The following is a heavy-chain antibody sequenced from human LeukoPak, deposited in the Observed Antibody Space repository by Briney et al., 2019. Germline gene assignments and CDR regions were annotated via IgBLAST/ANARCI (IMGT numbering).Heavy chain of an antibody. CDR1: GYTLTELS. CDR3: ATSGYTYGALDI. D-gene: IGHD5-18*01. V-gene: IGHV1-24*01. Sequence: ASVKVSCKVSGYTLTELSMHWVRQAPGKGLEWMGGFDPEDGETIYAQKFQGRVTMTEDTSTDTAYMELSSLRSEDTAVYYCATSGYTYGALDIWGQGTMSPSLQ. J-gene: IGHJ3*02. CDR2: FDPEDGET.